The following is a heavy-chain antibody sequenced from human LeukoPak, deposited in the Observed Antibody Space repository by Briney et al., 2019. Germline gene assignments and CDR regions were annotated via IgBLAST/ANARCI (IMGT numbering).Heavy chain of an antibody. CDR2: IKQDGSEK. J-gene: IGHJ3*02. Sequence: GGSLRLSCAASGFTFSSYWMSWVRQAPGKGLEWVANIKQDGSEKYYVDSVKGRFTISRDNSKNTLFLQMNSLTAEDTAIYSCARPRLEYCSGGSCFDAFDIWGQGTMVTVSS. V-gene: IGHV3-7*03. CDR3: ARPRLEYCSGGSCFDAFDI. CDR1: GFTFSSYW. D-gene: IGHD2-15*01.